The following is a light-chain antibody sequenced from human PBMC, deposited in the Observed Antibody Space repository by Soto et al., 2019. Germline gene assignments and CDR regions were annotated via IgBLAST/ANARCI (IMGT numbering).Light chain of an antibody. J-gene: IGLJ2*01. CDR1: SSNIGAGYD. Sequence: QAVVTQPPSVSGAPGQRVTISCTGSSSNIGAGYDVHWYQQLPGTAPKLHIYGNSNRPSGVPDRFSGSKSGTSASLAITGLQAEDEADYYCQSYDSSLSAHVVFGGGTQLTVL. V-gene: IGLV1-40*01. CDR3: QSYDSSLSAHVV. CDR2: GNS.